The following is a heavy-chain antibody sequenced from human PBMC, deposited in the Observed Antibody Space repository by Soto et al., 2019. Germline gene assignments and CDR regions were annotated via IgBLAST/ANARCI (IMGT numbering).Heavy chain of an antibody. CDR3: ARAPQEGGNYYDSSGYYYDY. V-gene: IGHV4-30-4*01. J-gene: IGHJ4*02. Sequence: SETLSLTCTVSGGSISSGDYYWSWIRQPPGKGLEWIGYIYYSGSTYYNPSLKSRVTISVDTSKNQFSLKLSSVTAADTAVYYCARAPQEGGNYYDSSGYYYDYWGQGTLVTVSS. CDR2: IYYSGST. D-gene: IGHD3-22*01. CDR1: GGSISSGDYY.